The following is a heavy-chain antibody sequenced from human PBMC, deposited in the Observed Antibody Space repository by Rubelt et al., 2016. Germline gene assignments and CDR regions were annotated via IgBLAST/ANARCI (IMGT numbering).Heavy chain of an antibody. D-gene: IGHD7-27*01. V-gene: IGHV4-59*08. J-gene: IGHJ6*02. CDR3: ARHWDYDAMDV. Sequence: QVQLQESGPGLVKPSETLSLTCTVSGGSLSSYYWNWIRQPPGKGLEWIGYIYYNGNTNYNPSLKSRVTISIDTSKNQFSLKLSSVTAADTAVYYCARHWDYDAMDVWGQGTTVTVS. CDR1: GGSLSSYY. CDR2: IYYNGNT.